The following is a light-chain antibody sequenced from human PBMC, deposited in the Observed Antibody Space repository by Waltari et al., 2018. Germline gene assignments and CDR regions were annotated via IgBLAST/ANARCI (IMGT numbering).Light chain of an antibody. CDR2: GAS. V-gene: IGKV3-15*01. CDR1: QSVSSN. Sequence: EIVMTQSPATLSVSPGERATLSCRASQSVSSNLAWYQQKPGQAPRLLIYGASTGATGIPARFSGSGSGTEFTLTISSLQSEDFAVYYCQQYNTWLRTFGQGTKVEIK. J-gene: IGKJ1*01. CDR3: QQYNTWLRT.